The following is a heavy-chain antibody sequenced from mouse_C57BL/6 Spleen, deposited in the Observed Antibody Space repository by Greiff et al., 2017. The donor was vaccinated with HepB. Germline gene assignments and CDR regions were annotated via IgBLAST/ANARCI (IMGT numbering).Heavy chain of an antibody. J-gene: IGHJ1*03. D-gene: IGHD2-3*01. CDR1: GYAFSSSW. CDR3: ASGDGYWYFDV. Sequence: SGPELVKPGASVKISCKASGYAFSSSWMNWVKQRPGKGLEWIGRIYPGDGDTNYNGKFKGKATLTADKSSSTAYMQLSSLTSEDSAVYFCASGDGYWYFDVWGTGTTVTVSS. CDR2: IYPGDGDT. V-gene: IGHV1-82*01.